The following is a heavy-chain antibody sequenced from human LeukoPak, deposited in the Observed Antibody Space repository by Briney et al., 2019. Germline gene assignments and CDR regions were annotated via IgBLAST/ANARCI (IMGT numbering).Heavy chain of an antibody. D-gene: IGHD2-21*02. CDR3: AKGSDSGAYCPFDY. J-gene: IGHJ4*02. Sequence: GGSLRLSCAASGFTFSDAMSWVRQAPGKGLEWVSSITGSGGNTYYADSVQGRFTISRDNSQNTLYLQMNSLSSEDTAVYYCAKGSDSGAYCPFDYWGQGTLVTVSS. V-gene: IGHV3-23*01. CDR2: ITGSGGNT. CDR1: GFTFSDA.